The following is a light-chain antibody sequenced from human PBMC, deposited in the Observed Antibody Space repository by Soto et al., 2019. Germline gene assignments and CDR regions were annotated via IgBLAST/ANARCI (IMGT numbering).Light chain of an antibody. CDR3: SSYTSSSTLV. V-gene: IGLV2-14*03. CDR1: SSDVGGYNY. CDR2: DVS. J-gene: IGLJ2*01. Sequence: QSALTQPASVSGSPGQSITISCTGTSSDVGGYNYVSWYQHHPGKAPKLMIYDVSNRPSGVSSRFSGSKSGNTASLTISGLQPEDEADYYCSSYTSSSTLVFGGGTKLTVL.